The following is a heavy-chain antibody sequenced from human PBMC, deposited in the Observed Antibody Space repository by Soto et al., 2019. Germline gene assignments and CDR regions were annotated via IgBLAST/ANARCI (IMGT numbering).Heavy chain of an antibody. Sequence: QVHLEQSGPEVKKPGASVKVSCKASGYTFTSYGISWVRLAPGQGLEWMGWINIYGGGTNYAQKYQDSVTMTRDTSTNTVYLEMRSLTSDDTAIYYCARALYYYDNSGLAFWGQGTLVTVSS. V-gene: IGHV1-18*01. D-gene: IGHD3-22*01. CDR1: GYTFTSYG. CDR3: ARALYYYDNSGLAF. CDR2: INIYGGGT. J-gene: IGHJ4*02.